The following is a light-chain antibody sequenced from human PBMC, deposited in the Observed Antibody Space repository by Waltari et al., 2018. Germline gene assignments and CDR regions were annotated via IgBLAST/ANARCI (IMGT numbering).Light chain of an antibody. CDR2: DVS. Sequence: QSALPQPASASGSPGQSIPISCTGTSSDVGGYNYVSWYQQHPGKAPKLMIYDVSNRPSGVSNRFSGSKSGNTASLTISGLQAEDEADYYCSSYTSSSTVVFGGGTKLTVL. CDR1: SSDVGGYNY. J-gene: IGLJ2*01. V-gene: IGLV2-14*03. CDR3: SSYTSSSTVV.